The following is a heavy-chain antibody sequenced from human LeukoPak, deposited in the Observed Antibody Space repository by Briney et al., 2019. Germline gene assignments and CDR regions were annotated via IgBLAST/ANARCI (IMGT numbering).Heavy chain of an antibody. D-gene: IGHD4-11*01. Sequence: GASVKVSCKASGGTFSSYAISWVRQAPGQGLEWMGGIIPIFGTANYAQKFQGRVTITTDESTSTAYMELSSPRSEDTAVYYCASHDYSNRSDYYYYYMDVWGKGTTVTVSS. CDR2: IIPIFGTA. CDR3: ASHDYSNRSDYYYYYMDV. J-gene: IGHJ6*03. CDR1: GGTFSSYA. V-gene: IGHV1-69*05.